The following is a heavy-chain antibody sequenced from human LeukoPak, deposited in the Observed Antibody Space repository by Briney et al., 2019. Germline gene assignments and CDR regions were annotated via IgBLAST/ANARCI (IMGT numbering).Heavy chain of an antibody. CDR3: VSTATFDH. J-gene: IGHJ4*02. D-gene: IGHD5/OR15-5a*01. Sequence: GGSLRLSCAASGFTFSLYWMSWVRHAPGEGLEWVANIKQDGSEKYYVDSVKGRFTISRDNAKNSLYLQMNSLRAEDTAVYYCVSTATFDHWGQGTLVTVSS. CDR2: IKQDGSEK. CDR1: GFTFSLYW. V-gene: IGHV3-7*05.